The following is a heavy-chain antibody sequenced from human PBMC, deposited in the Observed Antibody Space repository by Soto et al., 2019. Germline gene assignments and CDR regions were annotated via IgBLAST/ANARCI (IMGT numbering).Heavy chain of an antibody. D-gene: IGHD6-13*01. CDR3: ARDSAAGLDY. CDR1: GGSISSYY. Sequence: SETLSLTCTVSGGSISSYYWSWIRQPPGKGLEWIGYIYYSGSTNYNPSLKSRVTISVDTSKNQFSLKLSSVTAADTAVYYCARDSAAGLDYWGQGTLVTVSS. J-gene: IGHJ4*02. CDR2: IYYSGST. V-gene: IGHV4-59*01.